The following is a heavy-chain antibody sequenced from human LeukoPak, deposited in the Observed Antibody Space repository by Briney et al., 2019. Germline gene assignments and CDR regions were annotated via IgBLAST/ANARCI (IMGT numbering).Heavy chain of an antibody. CDR3: ARDITSSSENAFDI. CDR2: INPISGGT. J-gene: IGHJ3*02. CDR1: GYTFTGYY. Sequence: ASVKVSCKTSGYTFTGYYMHWVRQAPGQGLEWMGWINPISGGTNYAQNFQGRVTMTRDTSLSTAYMELSRLRSDDTAVYYCARDITSSSENAFDIWGQGTMLTVSS. D-gene: IGHD6-6*01. V-gene: IGHV1-2*02.